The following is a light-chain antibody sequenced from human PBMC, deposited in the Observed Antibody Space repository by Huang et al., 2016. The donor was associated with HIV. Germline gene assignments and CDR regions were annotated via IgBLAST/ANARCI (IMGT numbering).Light chain of an antibody. Sequence: DTVMTQTPATLSVSPGARATLSCRASQRVGSKLAWFQQKPGQAPRLLIHGASTRATGIPARFSGSGSGTEVTLTIRGLQSEDFAVYYCQQYNNWPYTFGQGTKLGIK. CDR3: QQYNNWPYT. CDR1: QRVGSK. CDR2: GAS. J-gene: IGKJ2*01. V-gene: IGKV3-15*01.